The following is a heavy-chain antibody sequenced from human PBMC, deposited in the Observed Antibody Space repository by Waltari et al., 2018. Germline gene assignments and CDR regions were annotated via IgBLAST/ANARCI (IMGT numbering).Heavy chain of an antibody. V-gene: IGHV3-30-3*01. CDR1: GFTFRSYA. CDR2: ISYDGSNK. J-gene: IGHJ4*02. Sequence: QVQLVESGGGVVQPGRSLRLSCAASGFTFRSYAMHWVRQAPGKGLEWVAVISYDGSNKYYADSVKGRFTISRDNSKNTLYLQMNSLRAEDTAVYYCARVDGQIRYYFDYWGQGTLVTVSS. D-gene: IGHD2-8*01. CDR3: ARVDGQIRYYFDY.